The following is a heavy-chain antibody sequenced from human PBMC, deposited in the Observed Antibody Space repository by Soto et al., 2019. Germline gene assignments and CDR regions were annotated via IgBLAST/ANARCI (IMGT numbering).Heavy chain of an antibody. CDR1: GGSISSGDSY. CDR2: IYYSGNN. CDR3: AVSREGYSMDV. D-gene: IGHD2-2*01. J-gene: IGHJ6*02. V-gene: IGHV4-31*03. Sequence: SETLSLTCTVSGGSISSGDSYWSWIRQHPGKGLEWIGYIYYSGNNYYNPSLKSRVTISVDTSKNQFSLKLSSVTAADTAVYYGAVSREGYSMDVWGQGTTVTVSS.